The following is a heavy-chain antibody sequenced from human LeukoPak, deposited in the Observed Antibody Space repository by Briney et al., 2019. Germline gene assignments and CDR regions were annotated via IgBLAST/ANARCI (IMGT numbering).Heavy chain of an antibody. CDR2: ISSSGSTI. D-gene: IGHD3-9*01. CDR3: AREFGLRYFDWLLWGAFDI. Sequence: GGSLRLSCAASGFXFSSYEINWVRQAPGKGLEWVSYISSSGSTIYYADSVKGRFTISRDNAKNSLYLQMNSLRAEDTAVYYCAREFGLRYFDWLLWGAFDIWGQGTMVTVSS. V-gene: IGHV3-48*03. J-gene: IGHJ3*02. CDR1: GFXFSSYE.